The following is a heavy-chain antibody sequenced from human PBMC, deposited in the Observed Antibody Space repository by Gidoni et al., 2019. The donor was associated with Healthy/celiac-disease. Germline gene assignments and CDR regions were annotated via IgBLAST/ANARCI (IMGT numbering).Heavy chain of an antibody. CDR3: ARSSGSYFEIYAFDI. J-gene: IGHJ3*02. D-gene: IGHD1-26*01. V-gene: IGHV4-59*01. CDR1: GGSISSYY. Sequence: QVQLQESGPGLVKPSETLSLTCTVSGGSISSYYWSWIRQPPGKGLEWIGYIYYSGSTPYNPSLKSRVTISVDTSKNQFSLKLSSVTAADTAVYYCARSSGSYFEIYAFDIWGQGTMVTVSS. CDR2: IYYSGST.